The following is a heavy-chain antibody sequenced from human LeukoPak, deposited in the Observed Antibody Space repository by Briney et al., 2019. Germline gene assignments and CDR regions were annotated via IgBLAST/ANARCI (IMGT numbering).Heavy chain of an antibody. V-gene: IGHV1-18*01. CDR2: ISGYNGST. CDR3: ARSGRGTYYYFDL. D-gene: IGHD5-12*01. J-gene: IGHJ4*02. CDR1: SYSFTRYG. Sequence: ASVKVSCKASSYSFTRYGISWVRQAPGQGLEWMGWISGYNGSTNYAQKFLGRVSMTADTSTSTAYMELRSLTSDDTAVYYCARSGRGTYYYFDLWGLGTLVTVSS.